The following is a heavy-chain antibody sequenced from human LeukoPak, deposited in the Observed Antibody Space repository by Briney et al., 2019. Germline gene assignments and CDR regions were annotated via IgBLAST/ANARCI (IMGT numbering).Heavy chain of an antibody. CDR1: GFTFSSHW. Sequence: GGSLRLSCAASGFTFSSHWMSWVRQAPGKGLERVANIKQDGSEKYYVDSVKGRFTISRDNAKNSLYLQMNGLRAEDTAVYYCARRTYCGGDCYYEDYWGQGTLVTVSS. CDR2: IKQDGSEK. D-gene: IGHD2-21*02. J-gene: IGHJ4*02. V-gene: IGHV3-7*03. CDR3: ARRTYCGGDCYYEDY.